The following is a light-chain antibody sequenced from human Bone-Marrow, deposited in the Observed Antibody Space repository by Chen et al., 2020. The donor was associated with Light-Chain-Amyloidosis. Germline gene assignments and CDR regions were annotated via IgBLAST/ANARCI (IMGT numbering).Light chain of an antibody. V-gene: IGKV3-15*01. CDR2: GAS. Sequence: EIVLTRSPATLSVSPGERVTLSCSASQSISNNLAWYQQKAGQAPRLLIYGASTRATGIPERFSGSGSGTDFTLSISSLQSEDFALYYCQQYKKWPPFTFGGGTKVEIK. CDR3: QQYKKWPPFT. J-gene: IGKJ4*01. CDR1: QSISNN.